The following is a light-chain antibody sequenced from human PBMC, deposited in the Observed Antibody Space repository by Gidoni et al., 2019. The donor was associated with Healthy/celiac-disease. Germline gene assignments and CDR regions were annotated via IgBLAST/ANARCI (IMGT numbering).Light chain of an antibody. CDR2: GKN. J-gene: IGLJ2*01. CDR1: SIRSYY. Sequence: SSALTPYPVVSVALGQTVRITSHGDSIRSYYASWYQQKPGHAPVLVIYGKNNRPSGIPDRFSGSSQENTASLTITGAQAEDEADYYCSSRDSSGNPDVVFGGGTKLTVL. V-gene: IGLV3-19*01. CDR3: SSRDSSGNPDVV.